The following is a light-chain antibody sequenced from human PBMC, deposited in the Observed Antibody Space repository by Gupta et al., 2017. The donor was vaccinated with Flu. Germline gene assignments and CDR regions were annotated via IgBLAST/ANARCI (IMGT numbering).Light chain of an antibody. CDR1: ERVSSSY. CDR2: AAS. CDR3: HQYGYSPPWT. Sequence: EIVLTQSPATLSLSPGERATLSCRASERVSSSYLAWYQQKPGQAPRLLIYAASSRATGIPDRFSGSGSGADFTLTISRLEPEDFAVYYCHQYGYSPPWTVGQGTKVEI. V-gene: IGKV3-20*01. J-gene: IGKJ1*01.